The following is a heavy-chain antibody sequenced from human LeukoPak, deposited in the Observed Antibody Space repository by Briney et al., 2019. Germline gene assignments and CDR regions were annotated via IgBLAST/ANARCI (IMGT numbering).Heavy chain of an antibody. CDR1: GGSISSHY. Sequence: SETLSLTCTVSGGSISSHYWSWIRQPPGKGLEWIGYIYSSGSTNYNPSLKSRVAISVDTSKNQFSLKLSSVTAADTAVYYCARQGGSSWYSVNWFDPWGQGTLVTVSS. V-gene: IGHV4-59*08. J-gene: IGHJ5*02. D-gene: IGHD6-13*01. CDR3: ARQGGSSWYSVNWFDP. CDR2: IYSSGST.